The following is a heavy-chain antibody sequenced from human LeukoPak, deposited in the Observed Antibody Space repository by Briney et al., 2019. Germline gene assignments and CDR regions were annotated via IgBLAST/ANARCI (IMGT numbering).Heavy chain of an antibody. D-gene: IGHD3-22*01. CDR1: GGSVSSGSCY. J-gene: IGHJ3*02. V-gene: IGHV4-61*01. CDR3: ARVNYYDSSGYYPYAFDI. CDR2: IYYSGST. Sequence: SETLSLTCTVSGGSVSSGSCYWSWIRQPPGKGLEWIGYIYYSGSTNYNPSLKSRVTISVDTSKNQFSLKLSSVTAADTAVYYCARVNYYDSSGYYPYAFDIWGQGTMVTVSS.